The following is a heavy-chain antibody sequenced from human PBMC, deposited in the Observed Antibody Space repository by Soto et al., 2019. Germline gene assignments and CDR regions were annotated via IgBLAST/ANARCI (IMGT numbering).Heavy chain of an antibody. D-gene: IGHD2-8*01. J-gene: IGHJ6*02. V-gene: IGHV1-18*01. CDR1: GYTFTSYG. Sequence: GASVKVSCKASGYTFTSYGISWVRQAPGQGLEWMGWISAYNGNTNYAQKLQGRVTMTTDTSTSTAYMELRSLRSDDTAVYYCARDSGRHVYWDFYYYYGMDVWGQGTTVTVSS. CDR2: ISAYNGNT. CDR3: ARDSGRHVYWDFYYYYGMDV.